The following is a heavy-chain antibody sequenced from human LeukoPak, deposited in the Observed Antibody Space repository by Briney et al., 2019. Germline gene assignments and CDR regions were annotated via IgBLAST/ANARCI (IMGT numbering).Heavy chain of an antibody. CDR1: GFTFSSYW. Sequence: TGGSLRLSCAASGFTFSSYWMSWVRQAPGKGLEWVANIKEDGSEKYYVDSVKGRFTVSRDNAKNSLYLQMNSLRAEDTAVYYCARDPYYYGSSGYYHEYYFDYWGQGTLVTVSS. CDR2: IKEDGSEK. CDR3: ARDPYYYGSSGYYHEYYFDY. D-gene: IGHD3-22*01. V-gene: IGHV3-7*01. J-gene: IGHJ4*02.